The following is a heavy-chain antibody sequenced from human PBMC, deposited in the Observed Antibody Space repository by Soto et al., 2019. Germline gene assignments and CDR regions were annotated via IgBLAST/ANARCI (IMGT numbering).Heavy chain of an antibody. J-gene: IGHJ3*01. V-gene: IGHV4-4*02. Sequence: QVQLQESGPGLVKPSGTLSLTCAVSGDSISSPNWWTWLRQPPGKGLEWIGDLLHSGTTNYNPSLKSRVILSVDKSQNQFSLSLTSVTAADTAIYYCAYSSGWYRHDVWGQGPSVTVSS. CDR3: AYSSGWYRHDV. CDR2: LLHSGTT. D-gene: IGHD6-19*01. CDR1: GDSISSPNW.